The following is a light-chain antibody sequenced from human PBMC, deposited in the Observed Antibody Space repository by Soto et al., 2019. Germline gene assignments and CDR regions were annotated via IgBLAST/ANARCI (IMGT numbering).Light chain of an antibody. CDR2: DAS. CDR1: QSIGYY. V-gene: IGKV3-11*01. J-gene: IGKJ1*01. Sequence: EIVLTQSPATLSLSPGERATLSCRASQSIGYYLAWYQEKPSQAPRLLIYDASIRATGIPARFSGSWSGTDFTLTINGLEPEDSAVYYCQQRGNWPPTWTFGQGTKVDIK. CDR3: QQRGNWPPTWT.